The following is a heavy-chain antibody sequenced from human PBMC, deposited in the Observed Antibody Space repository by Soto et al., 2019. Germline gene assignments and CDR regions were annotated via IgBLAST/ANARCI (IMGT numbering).Heavy chain of an antibody. Sequence: ASVKVSCKASGFTFTSSAVQWVRQARGQRLEWIGWIVVGSGNTNYAQKFQERVTITRDMSTSTAYMELSSLRSEDTAEYYCAAGLGSDAFDIWGQGTMVTVSS. CDR1: GFTFTSSA. J-gene: IGHJ3*02. CDR2: IVVGSGNT. CDR3: AAGLGSDAFDI. V-gene: IGHV1-58*01. D-gene: IGHD2-15*01.